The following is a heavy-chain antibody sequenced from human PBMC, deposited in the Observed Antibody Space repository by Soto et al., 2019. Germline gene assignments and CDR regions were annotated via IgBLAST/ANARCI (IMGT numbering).Heavy chain of an antibody. CDR3: ARLDWSLSDAFDI. Sequence: QVQLVQSGAEVKKPGASVKVSCKASGYTCTSYDINWVRQATGLGLEWMGWMNPNSGNTGYAQKFLGRVTMTRNTSISKAYMELSSLRSEDTAVYYCARLDWSLSDAFDIWGQGTMVTVSS. CDR1: GYTCTSYD. J-gene: IGHJ3*02. V-gene: IGHV1-8*01. CDR2: MNPNSGNT. D-gene: IGHD1-1*01.